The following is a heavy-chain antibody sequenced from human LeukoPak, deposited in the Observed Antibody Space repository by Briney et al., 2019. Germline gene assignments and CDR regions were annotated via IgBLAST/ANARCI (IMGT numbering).Heavy chain of an antibody. V-gene: IGHV4-34*01. Sequence: SETLSLTCAVYGGSFSGYYWSWLRQPPGKGLEWIGEINHSGSTNYNPSLKSRVTISVDTSKNQFSLKLSSVTAADTAVYYCARRRLELRRYFDYWGQGTLVTVSS. D-gene: IGHD1-7*01. CDR2: INHSGST. CDR3: ARRRLELRRYFDY. CDR1: GGSFSGYY. J-gene: IGHJ4*02.